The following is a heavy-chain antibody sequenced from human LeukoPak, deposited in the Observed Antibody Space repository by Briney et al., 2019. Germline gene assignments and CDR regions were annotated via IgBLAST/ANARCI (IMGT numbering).Heavy chain of an antibody. D-gene: IGHD3-3*01. CDR2: IYYSGST. CDR1: GGSISSYY. CDR3: ARGADYDFWSGYWY. Sequence: PSETLSLTCTVSGGSISSYYWSWIRQPPGKGLEWIGYIYYSGSTNYNPSLKSRVTISVDTSKNQFSLELSSVTAADTAVYYCARGADYDFWSGYWYWGQGTLVTVSS. J-gene: IGHJ4*02. V-gene: IGHV4-59*01.